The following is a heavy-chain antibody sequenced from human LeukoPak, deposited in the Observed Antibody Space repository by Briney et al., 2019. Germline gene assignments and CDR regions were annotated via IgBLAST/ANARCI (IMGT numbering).Heavy chain of an antibody. V-gene: IGHV3-9*01. CDR3: ARSSRELGGYAPWELMPPFDY. Sequence: GGSLRLSCAASGFSFDDYAMHWVRQAPGKGLEWVSGISWNSGIIGYADSVKGRFTISRDNAKNSLYLQMNSLRAEDTAVYYCARSSRELGGYAPWELMPPFDYWGQGTLVTVSS. CDR2: ISWNSGII. J-gene: IGHJ4*02. CDR1: GFSFDDYA. D-gene: IGHD1-7*01.